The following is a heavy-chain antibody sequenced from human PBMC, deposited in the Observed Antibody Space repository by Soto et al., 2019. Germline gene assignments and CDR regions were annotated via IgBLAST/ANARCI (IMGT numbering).Heavy chain of an antibody. CDR2: ISSRSSLI. V-gene: IGHV3-48*02. J-gene: IGHJ5*02. D-gene: IGHD6-19*01. CDR1: GFTFSSYG. Sequence: GGSLRLSCTASGFTFSSYGMHWVRQTPGWGLEWVAYISSRSSLILYADSVRGRFVISRDNALNTLYLQMNSPRDEDTAMYYCARERGEYDSGWYIDRWGQGTPVTVSS. CDR3: ARERGEYDSGWYIDR.